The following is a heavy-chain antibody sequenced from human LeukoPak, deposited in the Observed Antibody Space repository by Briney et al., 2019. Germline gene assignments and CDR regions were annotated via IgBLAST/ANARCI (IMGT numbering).Heavy chain of an antibody. J-gene: IGHJ4*02. CDR1: GGSITSSKYY. CDR3: ARVRGAAYDY. Sequence: SETLSLTCTVSGGSITSSKYYWGWIRQPPGKGLEWIGSIHYTGITYYNPSLKTRVTISVDTSKNQFSLKLSSVTAADTAVFYCARVRGAAYDYWGRGTLVTVSS. CDR2: IHYTGIT. V-gene: IGHV4-39*01. D-gene: IGHD3-10*01.